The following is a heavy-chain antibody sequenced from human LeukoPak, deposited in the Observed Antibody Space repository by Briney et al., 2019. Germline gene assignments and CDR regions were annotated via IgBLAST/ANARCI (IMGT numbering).Heavy chain of an antibody. Sequence: GASVKVSCKASGYLFTSYYIHWVRQAPGQGLEWMGIINPSGGNTNYAQKFQGRVTMTRDTSTSTVYMELSSLRSGDTAVYYCARFAVHRRLAVAGQFGLDYWGQGTLVTVSS. J-gene: IGHJ4*02. CDR1: GYLFTSYY. V-gene: IGHV1-46*01. D-gene: IGHD6-19*01. CDR3: ARFAVHRRLAVAGQFGLDY. CDR2: INPSGGNT.